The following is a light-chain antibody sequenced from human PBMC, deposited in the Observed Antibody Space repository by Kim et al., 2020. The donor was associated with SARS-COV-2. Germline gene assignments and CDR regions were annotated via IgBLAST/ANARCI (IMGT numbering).Light chain of an antibody. Sequence: GVPISCGGTTSNIGAGFEVNWYQQLPGTAPKLLIHSNDNRPSGVPDRFSGSKSGTSASLTITGLQPEDEADYYCQSYDSSLSVGIFGGGTQLTVL. CDR1: TSNIGAGFE. V-gene: IGLV1-40*01. CDR2: SND. J-gene: IGLJ2*01. CDR3: QSYDSSLSVGI.